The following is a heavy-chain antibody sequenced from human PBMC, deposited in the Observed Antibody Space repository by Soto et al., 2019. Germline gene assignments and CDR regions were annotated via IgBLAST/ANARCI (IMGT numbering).Heavy chain of an antibody. CDR1: GFTFSSYT. CDR2: ISSSSSYI. J-gene: IGHJ4*02. CDR3: ARGYSSGDY. V-gene: IGHV3-21*01. D-gene: IGHD6-19*01. Sequence: EVQLVESGGGLVKPGGSLRLSCAASGFTFSSYTMNWVRQAPGKGLEWVSSISSSSSYIYYAASVKGRFTISRDNAKNSLYLEMNRLRAEDRAVYYCARGYSSGDYWGQGALVTVSS.